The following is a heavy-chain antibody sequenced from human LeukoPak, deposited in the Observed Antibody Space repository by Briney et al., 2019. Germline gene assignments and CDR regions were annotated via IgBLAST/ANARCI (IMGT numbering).Heavy chain of an antibody. Sequence: ASVKVSCKVSGYTLTELSMHWVRQAPGNGLEWMGRFDPEDGETMYAQKFQGRVTMTEDTSTDTAYMELSSLRSEDTAVYYCATGGARQLDYWGQGTLVIVSS. CDR2: FDPEDGET. V-gene: IGHV1-24*01. D-gene: IGHD1-26*01. J-gene: IGHJ4*02. CDR3: ATGGARQLDY. CDR1: GYTLTELS.